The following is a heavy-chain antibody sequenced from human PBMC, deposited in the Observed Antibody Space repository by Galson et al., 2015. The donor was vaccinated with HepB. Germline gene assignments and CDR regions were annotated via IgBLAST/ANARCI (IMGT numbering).Heavy chain of an antibody. Sequence: SLRLSCAASGFTFSSYAMHWVRQAPGKGLEWVAVISYDGSNKYYADSVKGRFTISRDNSKNTLYPQMNSLRAEDTAVYCCARDRGYCSSTSCYVGAFDIWGQGTMVTVSS. CDR1: GFTFSSYA. CDR2: ISYDGSNK. J-gene: IGHJ3*02. D-gene: IGHD2-2*03. V-gene: IGHV3-30-3*01. CDR3: ARDRGYCSSTSCYVGAFDI.